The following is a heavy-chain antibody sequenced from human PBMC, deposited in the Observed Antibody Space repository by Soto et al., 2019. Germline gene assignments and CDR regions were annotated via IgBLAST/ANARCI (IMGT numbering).Heavy chain of an antibody. Sequence: GESLKISCKGSGYSFTSYWISWVRQMPGKGLEWMGRIDPSDSYTNYSPSFQGHVTISADKSISTAYLQWSSLKASGTAMYYCARRAYYDSSGYYYYYYGMDVWGQRTTVTVSS. CDR1: GYSFTSYW. V-gene: IGHV5-10-1*01. D-gene: IGHD3-22*01. CDR3: ARRAYYDSSGYYYYYYGMDV. CDR2: IDPSDSYT. J-gene: IGHJ6*02.